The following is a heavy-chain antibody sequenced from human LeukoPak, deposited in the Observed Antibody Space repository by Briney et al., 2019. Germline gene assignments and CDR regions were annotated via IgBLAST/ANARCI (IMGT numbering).Heavy chain of an antibody. D-gene: IGHD3-10*01. V-gene: IGHV4-34*01. CDR3: ARENPYGSGSYPFDY. Sequence: SETLSLTCAVYGGSFSGYYWSWIRQPPGKGLEWIGEINHSGSTNYNPSLKSRVTISVDTSKKQFSLKLSSVTAADTAVYYCARENPYGSGSYPFDYWGQGILVTVSS. J-gene: IGHJ4*02. CDR2: INHSGST. CDR1: GGSFSGYY.